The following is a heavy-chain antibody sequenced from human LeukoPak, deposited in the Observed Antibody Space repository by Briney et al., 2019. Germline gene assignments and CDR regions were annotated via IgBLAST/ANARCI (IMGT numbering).Heavy chain of an antibody. Sequence: SETLSLTCAVYGGSFSGYYWSWIRQPPGKGLEWIGEINHSGSTNYNPSLKSRVTISVDTSKNQFSLKLSSVTAADTAVYYCARGPMILRYFVQYYYVDVWGKGTTVTVSS. J-gene: IGHJ6*03. CDR1: GGSFSGYY. V-gene: IGHV4-34*01. CDR2: INHSGST. D-gene: IGHD3-9*01. CDR3: ARGPMILRYFVQYYYVDV.